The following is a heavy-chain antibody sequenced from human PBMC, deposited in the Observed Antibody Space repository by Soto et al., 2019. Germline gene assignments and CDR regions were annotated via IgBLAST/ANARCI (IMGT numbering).Heavy chain of an antibody. D-gene: IGHD3-22*01. CDR2: INPSGGST. CDR1: GYTFTSYY. CDR3: ARDTPGLTNYYDSSGYSGSNAFDI. V-gene: IGHV1-46*01. J-gene: IGHJ3*02. Sequence: ASVKVSCKASGYTFTSYYMHWVRQAPGQGLEWMGIINPSGGSTSYAQKFQGRVTMTRDTSTSTVYMELSSLGSEDTAVYYCARDTPGLTNYYDSSGYSGSNAFDIWGQGTMVTVSS.